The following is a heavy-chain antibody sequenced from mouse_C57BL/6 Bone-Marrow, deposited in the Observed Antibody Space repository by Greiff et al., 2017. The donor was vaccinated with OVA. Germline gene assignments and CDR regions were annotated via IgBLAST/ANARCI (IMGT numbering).Heavy chain of an antibody. CDR3: ARDRRRRWRFAY. CDR1: GFTFSSYA. CDR2: ISDGGSYT. D-gene: IGHD2-12*01. V-gene: IGHV5-4*01. Sequence: EVKLVESGGGLVKPGGSLKLSCAASGFTFSSYAMSWVRQTPEKRLEWVATISDGGSYTYYPDNVKGRFTISRDNAKNNLYLQMSHLKSEDTSMDYCARDRRRRWRFAYGGQGTLVTVSA. J-gene: IGHJ3*01.